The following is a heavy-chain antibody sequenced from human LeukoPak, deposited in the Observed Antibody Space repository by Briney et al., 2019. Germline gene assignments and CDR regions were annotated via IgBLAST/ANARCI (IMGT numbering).Heavy chain of an antibody. Sequence: ASVKVSCKASGYTFTSYGISWVRQAPGQRLEWMGWINAGNGNTKYSQKFQGRVTITRDTSASTAYMELSSLRSEDTAVYYCARGVYYDSSGYRAWGQGTLVTVSS. V-gene: IGHV1-3*01. J-gene: IGHJ5*02. D-gene: IGHD3-22*01. CDR3: ARGVYYDSSGYRA. CDR2: INAGNGNT. CDR1: GYTFTSYG.